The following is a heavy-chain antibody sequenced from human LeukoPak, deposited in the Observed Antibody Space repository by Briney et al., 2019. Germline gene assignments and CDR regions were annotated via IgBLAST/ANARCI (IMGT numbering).Heavy chain of an antibody. J-gene: IGHJ6*03. D-gene: IGHD3-10*01. Sequence: ASVKVSCKASGYTFTSYYMHWVRQAPGQGLEWMGIINPSGGSTSYAQKFQGRVTMTRDMSTRTVYMELSSLRSEDTAVYYCARVLGGITMVRGRSYYYYYMDVWGKGTTVTISS. V-gene: IGHV1-46*01. CDR1: GYTFTSYY. CDR3: ARVLGGITMVRGRSYYYYYMDV. CDR2: INPSGGST.